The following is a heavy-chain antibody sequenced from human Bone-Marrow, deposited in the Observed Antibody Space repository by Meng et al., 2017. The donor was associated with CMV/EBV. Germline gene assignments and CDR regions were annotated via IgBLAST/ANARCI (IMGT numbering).Heavy chain of an antibody. CDR2: ITSSGSTI. V-gene: IGHV3-48*03. CDR1: GFSFSSYE. D-gene: IGHD1-26*01. Sequence: GESLKISCAASGFSFSSYEMNWVRQAPGKGLEWISYITSSGSTIYYADSVKGRFTISRDNAKNSLYLQMNSLRVEDTAVYYCARGRSGISWGQGTLVTSPQ. CDR3: ARGRSGIS. J-gene: IGHJ5*02.